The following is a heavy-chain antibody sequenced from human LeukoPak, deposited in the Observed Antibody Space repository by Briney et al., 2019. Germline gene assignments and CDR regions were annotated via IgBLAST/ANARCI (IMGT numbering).Heavy chain of an antibody. CDR1: GFTFSSYA. Sequence: GGSLRLSCAASGFTFSSYAMSWVRQAPGKGLEWVSVMSGSGDSTHYADSVKGRFTISRDNSKNTLCLQMNGLRAEDTAVYYCAKGNKEANSWISRIDYWGQGTLVTVSS. V-gene: IGHV3-23*01. CDR2: MSGSGDST. J-gene: IGHJ4*02. CDR3: AKGNKEANSWISRIDY. D-gene: IGHD6-13*01.